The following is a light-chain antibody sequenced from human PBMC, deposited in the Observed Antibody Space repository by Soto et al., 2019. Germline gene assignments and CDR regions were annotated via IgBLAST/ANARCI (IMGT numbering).Light chain of an antibody. CDR1: SSDVGGYNY. V-gene: IGLV2-8*01. CDR2: EVT. Sequence: QSAPTQPPSASGSPGQSVAISCTGTSSDVGGYNYVSWYQQHPGKAPKLMIYEVTKRPSGVPDRFSGSKSGNTASLTVSGLQAEDEADYYCNSYGGSNNWVFGGGTKLTVL. CDR3: NSYGGSNNWV. J-gene: IGLJ3*02.